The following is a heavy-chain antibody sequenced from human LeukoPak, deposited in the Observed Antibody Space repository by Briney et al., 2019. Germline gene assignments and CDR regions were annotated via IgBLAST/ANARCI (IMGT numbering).Heavy chain of an antibody. CDR2: ISSSGSTI. J-gene: IGHJ4*02. V-gene: IGHV3-48*03. Sequence: PGGSLRLSCAASGFTFSSYEMNWVRQAPGKGLEWVSYISSSGSTIYYADSVKGRFTISRDNAKNSLYLQMNSLRAEDTAVYYSARGSFPEYDYVWGSYRPFDYWGQGTLVTVSS. D-gene: IGHD3-16*02. CDR1: GFTFSSYE. CDR3: ARGSFPEYDYVWGSYRPFDY.